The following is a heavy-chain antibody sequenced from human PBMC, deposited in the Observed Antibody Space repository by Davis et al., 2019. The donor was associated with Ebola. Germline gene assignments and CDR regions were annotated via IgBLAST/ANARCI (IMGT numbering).Heavy chain of an antibody. V-gene: IGHV6-1*01. Sequence: PSETLSLTCAISGDSVSSNSAAWNWIRQSPSRGLEWLGRTYFRSKRYTEYAVSVKGRITINPDTSKNQISLQLNSVTPEDTAVYYCARGRGSGSYYNEVRRTDFYYYYYYMDVWGKGTTVTVSS. CDR2: TYFRSKRYT. J-gene: IGHJ6*03. D-gene: IGHD3-10*01. CDR3: ARGRGSGSYYNEVRRTDFYYYYYYMDV. CDR1: GDSVSSNSAA.